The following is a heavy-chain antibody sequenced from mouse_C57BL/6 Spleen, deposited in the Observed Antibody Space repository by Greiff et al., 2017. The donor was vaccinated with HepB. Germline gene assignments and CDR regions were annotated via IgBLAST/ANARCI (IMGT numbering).Heavy chain of an antibody. CDR2: IHPNSGST. Sequence: QVQLQQPGAELVKPGASVKLSCKASGYTFTSYWMHWVKQRPGQGLEWIGMIHPNSGSTNYNEKFKSKATLTVDKSSSTAYMQLSSLTSEASAVYYCAHYYGSSYWYFDVWGTGTTVTVSS. J-gene: IGHJ1*03. V-gene: IGHV1-64*01. D-gene: IGHD1-1*01. CDR1: GYTFTSYW. CDR3: AHYYGSSYWYFDV.